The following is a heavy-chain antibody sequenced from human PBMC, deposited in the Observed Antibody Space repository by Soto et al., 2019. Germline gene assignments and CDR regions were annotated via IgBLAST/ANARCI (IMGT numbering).Heavy chain of an antibody. D-gene: IGHD1-26*01. CDR3: ARARDSGSYSYNNWFDP. J-gene: IGHJ5*02. Sequence: ASVKVSCKASGYTFTSYGISWVRQAPGQGLEWMGWISAYNGNTNYAQKLQGRVTMTTDTSTSTAYMELRSLRSDDTAVYYCARARDSGSYSYNNWFDPWGQGTLVTVSS. V-gene: IGHV1-18*01. CDR2: ISAYNGNT. CDR1: GYTFTSYG.